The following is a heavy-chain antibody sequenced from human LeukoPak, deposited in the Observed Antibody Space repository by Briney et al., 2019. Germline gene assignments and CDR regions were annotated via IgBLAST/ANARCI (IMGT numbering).Heavy chain of an antibody. CDR1: GITFSSYW. D-gene: IGHD3-10*01. CDR3: ASGYYASGSRQFY. CDR2: IKNDGTTT. Sequence: GGSLRLSCAASGITFSSYWMHWVRQTPGKGLVWVSRIKNDGTTTSYADSVKGRFTISRDSAKNMLYLQMNSLRVEDTAVYYCASGYYASGSRQFYWGQGTLVTVSS. J-gene: IGHJ4*02. V-gene: IGHV3-74*01.